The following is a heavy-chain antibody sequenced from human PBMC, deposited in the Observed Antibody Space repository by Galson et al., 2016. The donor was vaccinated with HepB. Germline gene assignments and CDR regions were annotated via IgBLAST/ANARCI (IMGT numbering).Heavy chain of an antibody. CDR3: ARGVVAAGAHDY. D-gene: IGHD2-15*01. Sequence: TLSLTCTVSGGSISSGGHFWNWIRQHPGKGLEWIGYIYYTGGTYYNPSLGSRVTISVDTSENRFSLKLNSVTAADTAVYYCARGVVAAGAHDYWGQGTLVTVSS. CDR1: GGSISSGGHF. J-gene: IGHJ4*02. V-gene: IGHV4-31*03. CDR2: IYYTGGT.